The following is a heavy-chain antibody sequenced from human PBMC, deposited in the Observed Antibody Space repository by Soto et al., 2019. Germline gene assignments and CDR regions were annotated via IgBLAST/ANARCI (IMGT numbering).Heavy chain of an antibody. D-gene: IGHD6-19*01. Sequence: SETLSLTCTVSGGSISSSSYYWGWIRQPPGKGLEWIGSIYYSGSTYYNPSLKSRVTISVDTSKNQFSLKLSSVTAADTAVYYCAGHSRIAVAGYYYYGTDVWGQGTTVTVSS. J-gene: IGHJ6*02. CDR3: AGHSRIAVAGYYYYGTDV. CDR1: GGSISSSSYY. CDR2: IYYSGST. V-gene: IGHV4-39*01.